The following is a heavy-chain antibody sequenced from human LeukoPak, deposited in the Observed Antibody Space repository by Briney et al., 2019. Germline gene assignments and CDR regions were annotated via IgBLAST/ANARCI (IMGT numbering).Heavy chain of an antibody. CDR1: GYTFTSYY. CDR2: INPSGGST. V-gene: IGHV1-46*01. CDR3: ARSEWELLFDY. Sequence: VSVNVSCKASGYTFTSYYMHWVRQAPGQGLGWMGIINPSGGSTSYAQKFQGRVTMTRDTSTSTVYMELSSLRSEDTAVYYCARSEWELLFDYWGQGTLVTVSS. J-gene: IGHJ4*02. D-gene: IGHD1-26*01.